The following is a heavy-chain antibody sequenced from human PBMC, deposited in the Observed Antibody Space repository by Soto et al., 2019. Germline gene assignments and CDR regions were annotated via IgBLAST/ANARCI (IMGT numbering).Heavy chain of an antibody. CDR3: ARDRDIVVVPAAVSDY. J-gene: IGHJ4*02. Sequence: PGGSLRLSCAASGFTFSSYSMNWVRQAPGKGLEWVSSISSSSSYIYYADSVKGRFTISRDNAKNSLYLQMNSLRAEDTAVYYCARDRDIVVVPAAVSDYRGQGTLVTVSS. CDR2: ISSSSSYI. CDR1: GFTFSSYS. D-gene: IGHD2-2*01. V-gene: IGHV3-21*01.